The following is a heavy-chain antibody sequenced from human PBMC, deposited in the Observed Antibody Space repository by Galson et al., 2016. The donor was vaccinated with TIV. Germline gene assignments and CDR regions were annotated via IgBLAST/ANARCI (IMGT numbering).Heavy chain of an antibody. V-gene: IGHV3-30*03. D-gene: IGHD4-17*01. Sequence: SLRLSCAASGFILSIYGMHWVRQAPGKGLEWVTLISFDGNNPYYADSVKGRFTSSRDNSKNTMYLHMNSLRTEDTAVYYCAQVGARGYGDYPYYLEYWGQGTLVTVSS. CDR1: GFILSIYG. CDR2: ISFDGNNP. CDR3: AQVGARGYGDYPYYLEY. J-gene: IGHJ4*02.